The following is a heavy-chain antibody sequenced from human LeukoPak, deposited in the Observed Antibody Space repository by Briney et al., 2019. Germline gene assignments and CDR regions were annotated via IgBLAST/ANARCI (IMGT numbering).Heavy chain of an antibody. CDR2: IYYSGST. CDR1: GGSISSSSYY. V-gene: IGHV4-39*07. J-gene: IGHJ3*02. CDR3: ARVRRSAAVAGFNAFDI. Sequence: PSETLSLTCTVSGGSISSSSYYWGWIRQPPGKGLEWIGSIYYSGSTYYNPSLKSRVTISVDTSKNQFSLKLSSVTAADTAVYYCARVRRSAAVAGFNAFDIWGQGTMVTVSS. D-gene: IGHD6-19*01.